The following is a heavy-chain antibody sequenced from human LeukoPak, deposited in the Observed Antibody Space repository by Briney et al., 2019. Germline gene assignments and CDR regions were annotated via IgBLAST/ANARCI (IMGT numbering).Heavy chain of an antibody. CDR2: IGTAGET. CDR3: ARSPTQAVGGTGYWYFDL. CDR1: GFTFSNYD. V-gene: IGHV3-13*04. Sequence: PGGSLRLSCGASGFTFSNYDMHWVRQSTGKGLEWVSAIGTAGETYYPGSVKGRFIISRENAKNSLYLQMNSLRAGDTAVYYCARSPTQAVGGTGYWYFDLWGRGTLVTVPS. D-gene: IGHD6-13*01. J-gene: IGHJ2*01.